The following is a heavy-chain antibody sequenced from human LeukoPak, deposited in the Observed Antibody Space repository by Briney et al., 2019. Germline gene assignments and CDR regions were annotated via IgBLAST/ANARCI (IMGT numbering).Heavy chain of an antibody. CDR2: IYYSGST. J-gene: IGHJ6*02. D-gene: IGHD6-13*01. CDR3: ARDRRASSSLDPYYYYGMDV. V-gene: IGHV4-59*01. Sequence: SETLSPTCTVSGGSISSYYWSWLRQPPGKGLEWIGYIYYSGSTNYNPSLKSRVTISVDTSKNQFSLKLSSVTAADTAVYYCARDRRASSSLDPYYYYGMDVWGQGTTVTVSS. CDR1: GGSISSYY.